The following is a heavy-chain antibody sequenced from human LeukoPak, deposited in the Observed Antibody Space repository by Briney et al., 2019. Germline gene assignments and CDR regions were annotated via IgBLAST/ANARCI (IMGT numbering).Heavy chain of an antibody. Sequence: GGSLRLSCAASGFTFDDYGMSWVRQAPGKGLEWVSGINWNGGSTGYADSVKGRFTISRDNAKNSLYLQMNSLRAEDTALYYCARARYYDSSGYYSPPDYWGQGTLVTVSS. CDR3: ARARYYDSSGYYSPPDY. CDR2: INWNGGST. CDR1: GFTFDDYG. V-gene: IGHV3-20*04. J-gene: IGHJ4*02. D-gene: IGHD3-22*01.